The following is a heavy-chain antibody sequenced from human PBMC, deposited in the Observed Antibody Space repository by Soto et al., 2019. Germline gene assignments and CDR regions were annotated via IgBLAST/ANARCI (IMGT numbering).Heavy chain of an antibody. J-gene: IGHJ4*02. CDR2: ISGSGGST. V-gene: IGHV3-23*01. D-gene: IGHD5-12*01. Sequence: EVQLLESGGGLVQPGGSLRLSCAASVFTFSSYAMSWVRQAPGKGLEWVSAISGSGGSTYYADSVKGRFTISRDNCKNKLYLQMNSLRAEDTAVYYCAKDRNKWLRLDLDYWGQGTLVTVSS. CDR3: AKDRNKWLRLDLDY. CDR1: VFTFSSYA.